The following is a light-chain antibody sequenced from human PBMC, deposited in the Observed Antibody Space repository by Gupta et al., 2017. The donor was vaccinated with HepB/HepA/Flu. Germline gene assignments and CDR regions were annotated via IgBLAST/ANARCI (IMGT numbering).Light chain of an antibody. J-gene: IGLJ2*01. CDR1: SIGSKR. Sequence: SYQLTQSPSVSVAPGQPAQITCGGDSIGSKRVHWYQQKAGHAPGRGRYYESDRPSGIPERFSGTNPGNKATMTISRVEAGDEADDYCQVWHNGGDWFFGGGTKLTVL. CDR3: QVWHNGGDWF. V-gene: IGLV3-21*04. CDR2: YES.